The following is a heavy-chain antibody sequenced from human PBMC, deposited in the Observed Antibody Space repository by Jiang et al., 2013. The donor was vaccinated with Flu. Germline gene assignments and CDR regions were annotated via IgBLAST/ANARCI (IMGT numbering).Heavy chain of an antibody. Sequence: KPTQTLTLTCTFSGFSLTTRGVGVGWIRQPPGKALEWLALIYWDDDKRYSPSLNSRLTITKDTSKNQVVLTMSNMDPVDTATYYCARTGVDTVMAFTFDYWGQGTLVTVSS. CDR1: GFSLTTRGVG. V-gene: IGHV2-5*02. J-gene: IGHJ4*02. CDR2: IYWDDDK. D-gene: IGHD5-18*01. CDR3: ARTGVDTVMAFTFDY.